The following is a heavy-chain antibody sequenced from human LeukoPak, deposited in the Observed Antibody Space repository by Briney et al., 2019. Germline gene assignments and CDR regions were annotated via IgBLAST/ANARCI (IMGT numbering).Heavy chain of an antibody. CDR3: ARGRILWFGELFPFDY. J-gene: IGHJ4*02. V-gene: IGHV1-18*04. D-gene: IGHD3-10*01. CDR1: GYTFTSYG. Sequence: ASVKVSCKASGYTFTSYGISWVRQAPGQGLEWMGWISAYNGNTNYAQKLQGRVTMTTDTSTSTAYMELRSLRSDDTAVYYRARGRILWFGELFPFDYWGQGTLVTVSS. CDR2: ISAYNGNT.